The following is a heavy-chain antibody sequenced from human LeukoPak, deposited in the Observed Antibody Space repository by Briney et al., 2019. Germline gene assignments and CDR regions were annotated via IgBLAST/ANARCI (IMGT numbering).Heavy chain of an antibody. D-gene: IGHD2-2*01. CDR3: ARGYCSSTSCYMYDWFDP. CDR2: ISAYNGNT. V-gene: IGHV1-18*01. CDR1: GYTFTSYG. J-gene: IGHJ5*02. Sequence: GASVKVSCKASGYTFTSYGISWVRQAPGQGLEWMGWISAYNGNTNYAQKLQGRVTMTTDTSTSTAYMELRSLRSDDTAVYYCARGYCSSTSCYMYDWFDPWGQGTLVTVSS.